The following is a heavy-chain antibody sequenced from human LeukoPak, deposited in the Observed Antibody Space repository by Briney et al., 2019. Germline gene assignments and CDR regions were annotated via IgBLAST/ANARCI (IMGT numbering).Heavy chain of an antibody. D-gene: IGHD3-22*01. Sequence: GGSLRLSCAASGFTFSSYSMNWVRQAPGKGLEWVSGISAGGGSTYYADSVKGRFTISRDNSKNTLYLQMNSLRAEDTAVYYCARDYISGAYYYDSSGYSPLDYWGQGTLVTVSS. CDR2: ISAGGGST. J-gene: IGHJ4*02. CDR1: GFTFSSYS. V-gene: IGHV3-23*01. CDR3: ARDYISGAYYYDSSGYSPLDY.